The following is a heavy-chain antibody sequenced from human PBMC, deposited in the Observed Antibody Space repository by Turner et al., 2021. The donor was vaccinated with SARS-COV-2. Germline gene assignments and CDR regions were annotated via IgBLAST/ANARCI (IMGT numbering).Heavy chain of an antibody. Sequence: QLQLQESGPGLVKPSETLSLTCTVSGGSISSSTYYWGWIRQPPGKGLEWSGNIYYRGSTYYNPSLKSRVTISVDTSKNQFSLKLSSVTAADTAVYYCARLMDTAMDYYGMDVWGQGTTVTVSS. CDR1: GGSISSSTYY. J-gene: IGHJ6*02. CDR3: ARLMDTAMDYYGMDV. D-gene: IGHD5-18*01. CDR2: IYYRGST. V-gene: IGHV4-39*01.